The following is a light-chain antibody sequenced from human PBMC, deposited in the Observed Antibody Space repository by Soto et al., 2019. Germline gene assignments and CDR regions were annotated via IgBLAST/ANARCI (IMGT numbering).Light chain of an antibody. Sequence: QSVLTQPASVSGSPGQSITISCTGTSSNVGSYNLVSWYQQHPGEAPKLMIYEVSRRPSGVSNRFSGSKSADTASLTISGLQPEAAADYYCCSYAGSDTMIFGGGTKLTVL. CDR3: CSYAGSDTMI. CDR2: EVS. CDR1: SSNVGSYNL. V-gene: IGLV2-23*02. J-gene: IGLJ2*01.